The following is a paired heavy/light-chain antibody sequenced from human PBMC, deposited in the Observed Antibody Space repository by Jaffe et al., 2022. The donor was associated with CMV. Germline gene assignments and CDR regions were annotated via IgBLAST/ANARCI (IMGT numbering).Heavy chain of an antibody. J-gene: IGHJ6*02. CDR3: ASMLDSSSDYYYYYGMDV. D-gene: IGHD6-13*01. CDR2: IIPIFGTA. CDR1: GGTFSSYA. Sequence: QVQLVQSGAEVKKPGSSVKVSCKASGGTFSSYAISWVRQAPGQGLEWMGGIIPIFGTANYAQKFQGRVTITADESTSTAYMELSSLRSEDTAVYYCASMLDSSSDYYYYYGMDVWGQGTTVTVSS. V-gene: IGHV1-69*01.
Light chain of an antibody. Sequence: QLVLTQSPSASASLGASVKLTCTLSSGHSSYAIAWHQQQPEKGPRYLMKLNSDGSHSKGDGIPDRFSGSSSGAERYLTISSLQSEDEADYYCQTWGTGIHWVFGGGTKLTVL. J-gene: IGLJ3*02. CDR1: SGHSSYA. V-gene: IGLV4-69*01. CDR3: QTWGTGIHWV. CDR2: LNSDGSH.